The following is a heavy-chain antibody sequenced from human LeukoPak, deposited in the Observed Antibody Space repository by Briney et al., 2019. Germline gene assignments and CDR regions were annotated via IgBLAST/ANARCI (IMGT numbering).Heavy chain of an antibody. D-gene: IGHD1-14*01. J-gene: IGHJ4*02. V-gene: IGHV3-23*01. CDR1: GFTFSSYA. CDR3: AKDMGSGTPTYFDY. CDR2: ISGSGGKT. Sequence: GSLRLSCAASGFTFSSYAMSWVRQAPGKGLEWVSGISGSGGKTYYADSVKGRFTISRDNSKNTLFLQMNSLRAEDTAVYYCAKDMGSGTPTYFDYWGQGILVTVSS.